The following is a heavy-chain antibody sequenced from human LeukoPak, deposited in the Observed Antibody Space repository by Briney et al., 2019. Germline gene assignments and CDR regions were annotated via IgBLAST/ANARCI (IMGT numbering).Heavy chain of an antibody. Sequence: GESLRLSCAASGLTVSKNYMSWVRQAPGKGLEWVSVIYSGGSTYYADSVKGRFTISRDNSENTVYLRMNSLRAEDTAVYYCARESVNWYYYDSSGYYHFDYWGQGTLVTVSS. V-gene: IGHV3-66*02. D-gene: IGHD3-22*01. CDR2: IYSGGST. CDR3: ARESVNWYYYDSSGYYHFDY. CDR1: GLTVSKNY. J-gene: IGHJ4*02.